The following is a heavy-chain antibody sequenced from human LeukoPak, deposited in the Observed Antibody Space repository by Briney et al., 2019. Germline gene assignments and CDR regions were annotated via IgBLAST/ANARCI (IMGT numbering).Heavy chain of an antibody. J-gene: IGHJ4*02. Sequence: GGPLRLSCAGSGFPFSSYGMHWVRQAPGKGLEWVAFIRYDGSNKYYADSVKGRFTISRDNSKNTLYLQMNSLRAEDTAVYYCAKDQAVMSQDSDYWGQGTLVTVSS. CDR3: AKDQAVMSQDSDY. D-gene: IGHD3-22*01. V-gene: IGHV3-30*02. CDR2: IRYDGSNK. CDR1: GFPFSSYG.